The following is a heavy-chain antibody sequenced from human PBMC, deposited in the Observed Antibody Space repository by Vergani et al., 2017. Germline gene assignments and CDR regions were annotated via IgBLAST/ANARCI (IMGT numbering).Heavy chain of an antibody. V-gene: IGHV4-61*02. D-gene: IGHD1-26*01. CDR3: ARDAVRAEVDTLLDWYFDL. CDR2: IYTSGST. J-gene: IGHJ2*01. Sequence: QVQLQESGPGLVKPSQTLSLTCTVSGGSISSGSYYWSWIRPPAGKGLGWSGRIYTSGSTNYNPSLKSRVTISVDTSKNQFSLKLSSVTAADTAVYYCARDAVRAEVDTLLDWYFDLWGRGTLVTVSS. CDR1: GGSISSGSYY.